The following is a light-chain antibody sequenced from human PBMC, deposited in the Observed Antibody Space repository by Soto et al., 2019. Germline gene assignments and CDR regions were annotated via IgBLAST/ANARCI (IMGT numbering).Light chain of an antibody. V-gene: IGKV4-1*01. CDR2: WAS. Sequence: DIVMTQSPDSLAVSLVERATINCKSSQSVLYSSNNKNYLAWYQQKPGQPPKLLIYWASTRESGVPDRFSGSGSGTDFTLTISSLQAEDVAVYYCQYGFTFGPGTKVDIK. CDR1: QSVLYSSNNKNY. CDR3: QYGFT. J-gene: IGKJ3*01.